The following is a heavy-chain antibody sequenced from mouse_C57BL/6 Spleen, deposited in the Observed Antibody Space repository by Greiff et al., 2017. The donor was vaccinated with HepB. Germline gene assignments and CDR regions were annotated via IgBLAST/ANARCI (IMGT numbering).Heavy chain of an antibody. D-gene: IGHD1-1*01. J-gene: IGHJ1*03. Sequence: QVQLQQPGAELVRPGSSVKLSCKASGYTFTSYWMHWVKQRPIQGLEWIGNIDPSDSETHYNQKFKDKATLTVDKSSSTAYMQLSSPTSEDSAVYYCARGGYYGSSYRYFDVWGTGTTVTVSS. CDR3: ARGGYYGSSYRYFDV. CDR1: GYTFTSYW. V-gene: IGHV1-52*01. CDR2: IDPSDSET.